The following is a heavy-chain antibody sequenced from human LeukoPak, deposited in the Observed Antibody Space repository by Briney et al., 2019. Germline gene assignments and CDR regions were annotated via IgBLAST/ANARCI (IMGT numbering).Heavy chain of an antibody. Sequence: PGGSLRLSCAASGFTFSSYSMNWVRQAPGKGLEWVSSISSSSSYIYYADSVKGRFTISRDNAKNSLYLQMNSLRAEDTAVYYCARDRPTYGSGSYPYYFDYWGQGTLVTVSS. V-gene: IGHV3-21*01. D-gene: IGHD3-10*01. CDR1: GFTFSSYS. J-gene: IGHJ4*02. CDR2: ISSSSSYI. CDR3: ARDRPTYGSGSYPYYFDY.